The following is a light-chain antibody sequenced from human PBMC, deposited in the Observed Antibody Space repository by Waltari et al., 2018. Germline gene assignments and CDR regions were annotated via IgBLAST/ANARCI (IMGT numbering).Light chain of an antibody. V-gene: IGKV2-40*01. Sequence: DIVMTQTPLSLPVTLGEPASISCRSSQSLLDSEDGNTYLEWYLQKPGQSPQLLIYEVSNRASGVPDRFSGSGSDTDFTLKISRVEAEDFGVYYCMQALEFPLTFGGGTKVEIK. CDR2: EVS. J-gene: IGKJ4*01. CDR3: MQALEFPLT. CDR1: QSLLDSEDGNTY.